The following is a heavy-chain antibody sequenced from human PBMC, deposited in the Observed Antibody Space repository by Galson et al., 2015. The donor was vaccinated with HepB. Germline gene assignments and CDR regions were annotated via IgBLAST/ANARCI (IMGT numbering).Heavy chain of an antibody. CDR3: ARDNNWGPDY. V-gene: IGHV1-2*02. D-gene: IGHD7-27*01. CDR2: ISPDGGGT. J-gene: IGHJ4*02. Sequence: SVKVSCKASEYTFAGHYLHWVRQAPGQGLEWMGWISPDGGGTHYAQKFQGRVTMTRDKSRDTSISTVYMELSSLKSDDTAVYYCARDNNWGPDYWGQGTLVTVSS. CDR1: EYTFAGHY.